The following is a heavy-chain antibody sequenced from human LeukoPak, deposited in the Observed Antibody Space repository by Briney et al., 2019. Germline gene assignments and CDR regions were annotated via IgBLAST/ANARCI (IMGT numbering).Heavy chain of an antibody. V-gene: IGHV1-2*02. Sequence: GASVKVSCKASGYTFSNFGISWVRQAPGQGLEWMGWINPKSGGTNYAQKFQGRVTMTRDTSISTAFMELSRLKSDDTAVYYCAKLEQTFDFHYWGQGTLVTVSS. CDR2: INPKSGGT. CDR3: AKLEQTFDFHY. CDR1: GYTFSNFG. J-gene: IGHJ4*02. D-gene: IGHD3-10*01.